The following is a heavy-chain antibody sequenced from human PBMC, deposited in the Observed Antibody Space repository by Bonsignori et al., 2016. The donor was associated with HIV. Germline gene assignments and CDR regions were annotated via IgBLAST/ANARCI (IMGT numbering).Heavy chain of an antibody. CDR2: IYPDDSDT. J-gene: IGHJ2*01. CDR3: AKMTAGSSGWYFDV. CDR1: GYSFHTYW. V-gene: IGHV5-51*01. Sequence: EVQLVQSGAVVKKAGQSLRISCKASGYSFHTYWIGCVRQMPGKGLEWMAIIYPDDSDTRYSPSFRGQVTISVDKSIGTTYLQWRSLKASDTATYYCAKMTAGSSGWYFDVWGRGT. D-gene: IGHD6-19*01.